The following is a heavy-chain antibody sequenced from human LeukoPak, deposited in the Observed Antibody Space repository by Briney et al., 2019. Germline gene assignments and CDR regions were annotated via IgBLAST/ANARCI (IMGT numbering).Heavy chain of an antibody. CDR1: GFTFSSYA. CDR3: TREREGGIAAADTSPFDY. J-gene: IGHJ4*02. V-gene: IGHV3-49*04. D-gene: IGHD6-13*01. CDR2: IRSKAYGGTT. Sequence: GGSLRLSCAASGFTFSSYAMSWVRQAPGKGLEWVGFIRSKAYGGTTEYAASVKGRFTISRDDSKSIAYLQMNSLKTEDTAVYYCTREREGGIAAADTSPFDYWGQGTLVTVSS.